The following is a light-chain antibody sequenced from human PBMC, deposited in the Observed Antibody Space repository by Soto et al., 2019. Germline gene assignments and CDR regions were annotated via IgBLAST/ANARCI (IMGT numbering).Light chain of an antibody. Sequence: QSVLTQPPSASGTPWQRVTISCSGSSSNIGSNTVNWYQQLPGTAPKLLIYNNNQRPSGVPDRFSGSKSGPSASLAISGLQSEDKSYYYGAAWHDSLKGLVLGGGTKLTLL. V-gene: IGLV1-44*01. CDR3: AAWHDSLKGLV. J-gene: IGLJ2*01. CDR1: SSNIGSNT. CDR2: NNN.